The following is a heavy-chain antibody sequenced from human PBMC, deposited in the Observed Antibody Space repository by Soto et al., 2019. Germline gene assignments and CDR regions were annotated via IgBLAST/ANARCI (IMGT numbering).Heavy chain of an antibody. CDR1: GFTFSSYS. D-gene: IGHD2-2*01. CDR3: ASTSVVWLNWFDP. J-gene: IGHJ5*02. CDR2: ISSSSSTI. V-gene: IGHV3-48*02. Sequence: EVQLVESGGGLVQPGGSLRLSCAASGFTFSSYSMNWVRQAPGKGLEWISYISSSSSTIFYADSVKGRFTISRDKAKNSLYLPMNSLRDEDTAVYYCASTSVVWLNWFDPWGQGTLVTVSS.